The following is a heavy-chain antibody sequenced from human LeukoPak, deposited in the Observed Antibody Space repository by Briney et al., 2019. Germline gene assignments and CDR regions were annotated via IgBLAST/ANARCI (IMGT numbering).Heavy chain of an antibody. D-gene: IGHD4-17*01. J-gene: IGHJ4*02. CDR1: GFTFSSYW. V-gene: IGHV3-74*01. CDR3: TRVASRTYGDYFDY. CDR2: INSDGSTT. Sequence: PGGSLRLSCAASGFTFSSYWMHWVRQAPGKGLVWVSRINSDGSTTSYADSVKGRFTISRDNAKNSLYLQMNSLRAEDTAFYYCTRVASRTYGDYFDYWGQGTLVTVSS.